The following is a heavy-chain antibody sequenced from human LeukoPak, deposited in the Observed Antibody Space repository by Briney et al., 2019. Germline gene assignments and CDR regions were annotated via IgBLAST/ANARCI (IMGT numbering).Heavy chain of an antibody. CDR1: GGSISSYY. D-gene: IGHD5-24*01. CDR2: IYYSGST. Sequence: KPSETLSLTCTVSGGSISSYYWSWIRQPPGKGLEWIGYIYYSGSTNYNPSLKSRVTISVDTSKNQFSLKLSSVTAADTAVYYCARVGARRWLQREGRTSNWYFDLWGRGTLVTVSS. J-gene: IGHJ2*01. V-gene: IGHV4-59*01. CDR3: ARVGARRWLQREGRTSNWYFDL.